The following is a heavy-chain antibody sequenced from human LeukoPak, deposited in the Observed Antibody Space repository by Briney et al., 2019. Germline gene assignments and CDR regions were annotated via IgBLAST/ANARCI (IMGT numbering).Heavy chain of an antibody. CDR2: ITGSGGNT. D-gene: IGHD6-13*01. J-gene: IGHJ6*02. CDR1: GFIFSSYS. CDR3: AKAASSSWPSYYYGMDV. V-gene: IGHV3-23*01. Sequence: PGGSLRLSCAASGFIFSSYSMSWVRQAPGKGLEWVSVITGSGGNTYYADSVKGRFTISKDNSKNTAYLQMSSLRVDDTAVYYCAKAASSSWPSYYYGMDVWGQRTTVTVS.